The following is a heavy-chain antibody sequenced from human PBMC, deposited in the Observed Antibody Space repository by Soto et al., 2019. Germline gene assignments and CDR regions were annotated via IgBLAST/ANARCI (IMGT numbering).Heavy chain of an antibody. CDR3: VVVPPADYYYGMDV. CDR2: MNPNSGNT. CDR1: GYTFTSYD. Sequence: ASVKVSCKASGYTFTSYDINWVRQATGQGLEWMGWMNPNSGNTGYAQKFQGRVTMTRNTSISTAYMELSSLRSEDTAVYYGVVVPPADYYYGMDVWGQGTTVTVSS. V-gene: IGHV1-8*01. D-gene: IGHD2-15*01. J-gene: IGHJ6*02.